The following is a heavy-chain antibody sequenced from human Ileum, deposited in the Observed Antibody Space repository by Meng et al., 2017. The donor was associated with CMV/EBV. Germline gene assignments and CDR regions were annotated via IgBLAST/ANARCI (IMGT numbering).Heavy chain of an antibody. CDR3: ARNYGSGNWNFFHY. Sequence: QVQLQESGPGLVKTSETLSLTCYVSGGSISNYYWSWIRQPAGKGLEWIAHIYTSGTTNYNPSLKRRVTMSVDTSRNQFSLKLTSVTAADTAVYYCARNYGSGNWNFFHYWGQGTLVTVSS. CDR1: GGSISNYY. CDR2: IYTSGTT. D-gene: IGHD3-10*01. V-gene: IGHV4-4*07. J-gene: IGHJ4*02.